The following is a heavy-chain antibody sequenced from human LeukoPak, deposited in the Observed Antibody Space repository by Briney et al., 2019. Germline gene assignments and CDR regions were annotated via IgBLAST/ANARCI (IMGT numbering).Heavy chain of an antibody. V-gene: IGHV3-30-3*01. CDR3: ASGYCTNDVCYTGGFDY. CDR2: ISYNGSSK. CDR1: GFTFSNYA. D-gene: IGHD2-8*01. Sequence: PGGSLRLSCAASGFTFSNYAMHWVRQAPGKGLEGVAVISYNGSSKYYADSVKGRFTISRDNSKNTVYLQMNSLRAEDSAVYYCASGYCTNDVCYTGGFDYWGQGTLVTVSS. J-gene: IGHJ4*02.